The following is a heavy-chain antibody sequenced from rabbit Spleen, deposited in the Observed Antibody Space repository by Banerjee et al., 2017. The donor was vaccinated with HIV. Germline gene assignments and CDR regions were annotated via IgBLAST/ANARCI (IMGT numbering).Heavy chain of an antibody. J-gene: IGHJ6*01. Sequence: EQLEESGGGLVKPEGSLTLTCKASGVSLNDKDVMCWVRQAPGKGLEWIACIYVGSSGSTYYASWAKGRFTISKTSSTTVTLQMTGLTAADTATYFCARDTGSSFSSYGMDLWGQGTLVTVS. CDR2: IYVGSSGST. CDR3: ARDTGSSFSSYGMDL. CDR1: GVSLNDKDV. V-gene: IGHV1S45*01. D-gene: IGHD8-1*01.